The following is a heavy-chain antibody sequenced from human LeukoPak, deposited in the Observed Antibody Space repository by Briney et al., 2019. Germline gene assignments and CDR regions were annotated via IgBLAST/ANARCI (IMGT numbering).Heavy chain of an antibody. CDR2: INAGNGNT. CDR1: GYTFTSYA. V-gene: IGHV1-3*01. CDR3: ARGGVGTVTHFDY. Sequence: ASVKVSCKASGYTFTSYAMHWVRQAPGQRLEWMGWINAGNGNTKYPQKFQGRVTITRDTSASTAYMELSSLRSEDTAVYYCARGGVGTVTHFDYWGQGTLVTVSS. J-gene: IGHJ4*02. D-gene: IGHD4-17*01.